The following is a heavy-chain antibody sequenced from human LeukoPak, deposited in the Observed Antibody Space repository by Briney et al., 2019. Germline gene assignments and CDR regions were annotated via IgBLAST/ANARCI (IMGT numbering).Heavy chain of an antibody. V-gene: IGHV4-4*02. CDR3: ARGGIAVAGTFDY. Sequence: SGTLALTCAVSGGSVNNDRWWNWVRHPPGKGLEWIGEIHPSGSVRYDPSLKSRVSISLDKSNDHVSLTLTSVTAADTAVYYCARGGIAVAGTFDYWGQGTLVTVSS. CDR1: GGSVNNDRW. CDR2: IHPSGSV. D-gene: IGHD6-19*01. J-gene: IGHJ4*02.